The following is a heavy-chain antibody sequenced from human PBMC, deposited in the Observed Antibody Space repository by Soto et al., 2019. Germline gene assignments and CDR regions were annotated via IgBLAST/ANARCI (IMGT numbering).Heavy chain of an antibody. V-gene: IGHV3-30*18. CDR3: AKIYYYDSSGYEPLDY. CDR1: GFTFSSYG. Sequence: PGGSLRLSCAASGFTFSSYGMHWVRQAPGKGLEWVAIISYDGSNKYYADSVKGRFTISRDNSKNTLYLQMNSLRAEDTAVYYCAKIYYYDSSGYEPLDYWGQGTLVTVSS. CDR2: ISYDGSNK. D-gene: IGHD3-22*01. J-gene: IGHJ4*02.